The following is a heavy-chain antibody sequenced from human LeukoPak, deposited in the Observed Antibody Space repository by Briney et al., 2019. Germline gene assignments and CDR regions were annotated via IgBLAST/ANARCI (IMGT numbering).Heavy chain of an antibody. CDR2: IYTSGST. V-gene: IGHV4-61*02. J-gene: IGHJ6*04. Sequence: SETLSLTCTVSGGSISSGSYYWSWIRQPAGKGLEWIGRIYTSGSTNYNPSLKSRVTISVDTSKNQFSLKLSSVTAADTAVYYCARDLDTAMDVWGKGTTVTVSS. CDR3: ARDLDTAMDV. CDR1: GGSISSGSYY. D-gene: IGHD5-18*01.